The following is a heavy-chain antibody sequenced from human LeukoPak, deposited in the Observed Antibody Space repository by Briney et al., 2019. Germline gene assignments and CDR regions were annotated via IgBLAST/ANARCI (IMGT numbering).Heavy chain of an antibody. CDR2: IYFSGST. CDR1: GGSISSYY. D-gene: IGHD4-11*01. Sequence: SQSLSLTCTVAGGSISSYYCSWVRQPARKGMGWVGRIYFSGSTNYTPTLKSRVTMSVDTSKNQFSLKLSSVTAADTAVYYCASSYSYYYYMDVWGKGTTVTVSS. V-gene: IGHV4-4*07. CDR3: ASSYSYYYYMDV. J-gene: IGHJ6*03.